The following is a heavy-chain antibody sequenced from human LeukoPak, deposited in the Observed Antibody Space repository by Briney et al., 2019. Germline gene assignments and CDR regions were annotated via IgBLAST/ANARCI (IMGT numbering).Heavy chain of an antibody. J-gene: IGHJ5*02. CDR2: IYGGGST. D-gene: IGHD3-10*01. Sequence: PGGSLRLSCAASGLTVSSNYMNWVRQAPGKGLEWVSVIYGGGSTYYADSVKGRFTISRDNSKNTLYLQMNSLRAEDTAVYYCARGAYGSGSYGDNWFDPWGQGTLVTVSS. CDR3: ARGAYGSGSYGDNWFDP. CDR1: GLTVSSNY. V-gene: IGHV3-66*01.